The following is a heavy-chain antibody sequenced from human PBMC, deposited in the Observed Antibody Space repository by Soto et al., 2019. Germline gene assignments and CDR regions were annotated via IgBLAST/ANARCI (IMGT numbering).Heavy chain of an antibody. J-gene: IGHJ4*02. CDR2: ISGSGGST. CDR3: ARVKIDWLLHPFGDY. V-gene: IGHV3-23*01. D-gene: IGHD3-9*01. CDR1: GFTFSSYA. Sequence: GGSLRLSCAASGFTFSSYAMSWVRQAPGKGLEWVSAISGSGGSTYYADSVKGRFTISRDNSKNTLYLQMNSLRAEDTAVYYCARVKIDWLLHPFGDYWGQGTLVTVSS.